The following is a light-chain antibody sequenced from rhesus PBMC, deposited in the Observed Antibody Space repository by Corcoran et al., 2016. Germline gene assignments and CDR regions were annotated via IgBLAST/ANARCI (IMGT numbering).Light chain of an antibody. V-gene: IGKV1-21*01. CDR1: QGVSSW. Sequence: IQMTQSPSSLSASVGDRVTITCRASQGVSSWLAWDQQKPGKAPKHLIFKASSLQSGVPSRLRGSGSVRDYTLTISSLQPEDFATYYCQQYTSAPLAFGGGTKVEIK. CDR3: QQYTSAPLA. CDR2: KAS. J-gene: IGKJ4*01.